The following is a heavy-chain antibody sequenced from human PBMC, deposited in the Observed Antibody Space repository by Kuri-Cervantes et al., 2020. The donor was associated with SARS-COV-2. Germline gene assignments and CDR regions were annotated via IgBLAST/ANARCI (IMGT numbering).Heavy chain of an antibody. CDR1: GYTFTGSY. V-gene: IGHV1-69*05. CDR2: IIPIFGTA. J-gene: IGHJ3*02. D-gene: IGHD2-2*01. CDR3: ARAVPAAPNDAFDI. Sequence: SVKVSCKASGYTFTGSYMHWVRQAPGQGLEWMGGIIPIFGTANYAQKFQGRVTITTDESTSTAYMELSSLRSEDTAVYYCARAVPAAPNDAFDIWGQGTMVTVSS.